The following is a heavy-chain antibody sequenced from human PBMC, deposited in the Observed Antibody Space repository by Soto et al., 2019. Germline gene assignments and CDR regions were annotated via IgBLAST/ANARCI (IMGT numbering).Heavy chain of an antibody. CDR1: GGTFSSYA. D-gene: IGHD3-9*01. J-gene: IGHJ6*02. Sequence: QVQLVQSGAEVKKPGSSVKVSCKASGGTFSSYAISWVRQAPGQGLEWMGGIIPIFGTANYAQKFQGRVTITADKSTSTGYMELSSLRAEDTAVYYCARDLYDILTGYYTLYYYYYGMDVWGQGTTVTVSS. CDR3: ARDLYDILTGYYTLYYYYYGMDV. V-gene: IGHV1-69*06. CDR2: IIPIFGTA.